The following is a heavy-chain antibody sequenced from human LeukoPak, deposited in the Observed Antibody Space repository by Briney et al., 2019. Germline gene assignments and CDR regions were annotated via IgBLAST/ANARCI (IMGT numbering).Heavy chain of an antibody. V-gene: IGHV1-2*02. CDR1: GYTFTGYY. J-gene: IGHJ4*02. CDR2: INPNSGGT. Sequence: GASVKVSCKASGYTFTGYYMHWVRQAPGQGLEWMGWINPNSGGTNYAQKFQGRVTMTRDTSISKAYMELSRLRSDDTAVYYCARVPKATPGHFDYWGQGTLVTVSS. CDR3: ARVPKATPGHFDY.